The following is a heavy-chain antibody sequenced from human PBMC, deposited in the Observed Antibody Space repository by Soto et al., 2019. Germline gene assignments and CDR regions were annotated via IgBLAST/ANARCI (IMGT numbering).Heavy chain of an antibody. CDR1: GLIFSDYH. CDR3: AMLGGCSGGSSGMDV. Sequence: EVQLVESGGGLVQPGGSLRLSCAASGLIFSDYHMDWVRQAPGKGLEWVGRIRRKANSYTTEYAASVKGRFTISRDDSKNSLDLQMNRLKSWDTAVYYCAMLGGCSGGSSGMDVWGQGTTVTVSS. J-gene: IGHJ6*02. CDR2: IRRKANSYTT. D-gene: IGHD6-19*01. V-gene: IGHV3-72*01.